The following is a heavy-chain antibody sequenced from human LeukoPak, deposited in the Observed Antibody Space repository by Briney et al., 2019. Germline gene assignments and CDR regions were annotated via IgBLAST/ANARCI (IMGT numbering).Heavy chain of an antibody. V-gene: IGHV1-8*03. CDR1: GYTFTSYD. D-gene: IGHD5-24*01. CDR3: AREGSRDGYNSAFDI. CDR2: MNPNSGNT. J-gene: IGHJ3*02. Sequence: ASVKVSCKASGYTFTSYDINWVRQATGQGLEWMGWMNPNSGNTGYAQKFQGRVTITRNTSISTAYMELSRLRSDDTAVYYCAREGSRDGYNSAFDIWGQGTMVTVSS.